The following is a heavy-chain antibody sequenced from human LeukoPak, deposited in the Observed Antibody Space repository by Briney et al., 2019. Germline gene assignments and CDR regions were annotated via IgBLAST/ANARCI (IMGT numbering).Heavy chain of an antibody. CDR3: AKEGYCSSTSCDRNY. D-gene: IGHD2-2*01. V-gene: IGHV3-23*01. J-gene: IGHJ4*02. CDR1: GFTFSSYA. CDR2: ISGSGGST. Sequence: GGSLRLSCAASGFTFSSYAMSRVRQAPGKGLEGVSAISGSGGSTYYADSVKGRFTISRDNSKNTLYLQVNSLRAEDTAVYYCAKEGYCSSTSCDRNYWGQGTLVTVSS.